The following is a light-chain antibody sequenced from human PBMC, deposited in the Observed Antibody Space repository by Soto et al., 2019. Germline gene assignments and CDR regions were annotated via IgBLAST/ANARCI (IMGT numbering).Light chain of an antibody. V-gene: IGKV3-15*01. CDR2: GAS. J-gene: IGKJ2*01. Sequence: EIVMTQSPATLSVSPGERVTLSCRASERLSTYLAWYQQKPGQAPRLLIYGASTKSTGIPARFSGSGSATDFTLTISSLQSEDFAVYYCQSYNDWLFNFGHGTKLEI. CDR1: ERLSTY. CDR3: QSYNDWLFN.